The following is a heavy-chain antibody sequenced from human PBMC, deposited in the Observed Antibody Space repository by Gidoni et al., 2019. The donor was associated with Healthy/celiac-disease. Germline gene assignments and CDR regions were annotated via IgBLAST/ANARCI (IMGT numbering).Heavy chain of an antibody. CDR2: ISYDGSNK. CDR3: ARSGGYDPSVLAVAGYFDY. CDR1: GFTFSSYA. J-gene: IGHJ4*02. Sequence: QVQLVESGGGVVQPGRSLRLSCAASGFTFSSYAMRWVRQAPGKGLEWVAVISYDGSNKYYADSVKGRFTISRDNSKNTLYLQMNSLRAEDTAVYYCARSGGYDPSVLAVAGYFDYWGQGTLVTVSS. D-gene: IGHD6-19*01. V-gene: IGHV3-30-3*01.